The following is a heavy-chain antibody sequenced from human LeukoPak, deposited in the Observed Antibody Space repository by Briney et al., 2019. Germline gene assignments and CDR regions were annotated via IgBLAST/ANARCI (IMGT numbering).Heavy chain of an antibody. V-gene: IGHV1-2*02. D-gene: IGHD6-13*01. CDR2: INPNSGGT. CDR1: GYY. Sequence: ASVKVSCKASGYYMHWVRQAPGQGLEWMGWINPNSGGTKYAQKFQGRVTMTRDTSISTAHMELSRLTSDDTAVYYCARGKSATAPDSNWYLDLWGRGTLVTVSS. CDR3: ARGKSATAPDSNWYLDL. J-gene: IGHJ2*01.